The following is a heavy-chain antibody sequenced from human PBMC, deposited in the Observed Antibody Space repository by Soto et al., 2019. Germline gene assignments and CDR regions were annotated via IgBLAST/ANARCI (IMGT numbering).Heavy chain of an antibody. V-gene: IGHV3-23*01. D-gene: IGHD3-10*01. Sequence: GGSLRLSCAASGFTFSSYAMSWVRQAPGKGLEWVSAISGSGGSTYYADSVKGRFTISRDNSKNTLYLQTNSLRAEDTAVYYCAKDHRRLLWFGELSGSFEYYFDYWGQGTLVTVSS. CDR3: AKDHRRLLWFGELSGSFEYYFDY. CDR2: ISGSGGST. CDR1: GFTFSSYA. J-gene: IGHJ4*02.